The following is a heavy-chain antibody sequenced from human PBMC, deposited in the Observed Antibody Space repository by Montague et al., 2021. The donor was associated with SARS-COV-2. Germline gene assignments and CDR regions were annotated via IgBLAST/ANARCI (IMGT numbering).Heavy chain of an antibody. V-gene: IGHV3-30*18. Sequence: SLRLSCAGSGFTFNNYGIHWVHHIEGKGLEWVAAISYEGSKKKYADSVKGRFTISRDSFKSTVYLQMNSLKPEDTAVYYCAKPNEIFWLGQFSRDAFEIWGQGTMVTVSS. CDR2: ISYEGSKK. J-gene: IGHJ3*02. D-gene: IGHD3-9*01. CDR3: AKPNEIFWLGQFSRDAFEI. CDR1: GFTFNNYG.